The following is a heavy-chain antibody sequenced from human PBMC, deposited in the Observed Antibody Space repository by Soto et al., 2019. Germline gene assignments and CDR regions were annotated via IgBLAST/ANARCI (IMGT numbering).Heavy chain of an antibody. CDR2: IIPIFGTA. J-gene: IGHJ6*02. CDR1: GGTFGSYA. V-gene: IGHV1-69*06. Sequence: SVKVSCKASGGTFGSYAISWVREAPGQGLEWMGGIIPIFGTANYAQKFQGRVTITADKSTSTAYMELSSLRSEDTAVYYCASAMKYCGGDCYSYYYYGMDVWGQGTTVTVSS. D-gene: IGHD2-21*02. CDR3: ASAMKYCGGDCYSYYYYGMDV.